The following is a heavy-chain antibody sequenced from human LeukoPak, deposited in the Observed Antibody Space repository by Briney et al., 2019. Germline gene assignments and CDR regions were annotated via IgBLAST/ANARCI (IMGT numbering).Heavy chain of an antibody. D-gene: IGHD3-22*01. V-gene: IGHV4-59*08. CDR3: ARQNYDSSGYPPYFDY. CDR2: KFYSGST. Sequence: SETLSLTCTVSGGSISTYYWSWIRQPPGKGLEWIGYKFYSGSTNYNPSLKSRVTISVDTSKNPLSLKLSSVTAADTAVYYCARQNYDSSGYPPYFDYWGQGIPVTVSS. CDR1: GGSISTYY. J-gene: IGHJ4*02.